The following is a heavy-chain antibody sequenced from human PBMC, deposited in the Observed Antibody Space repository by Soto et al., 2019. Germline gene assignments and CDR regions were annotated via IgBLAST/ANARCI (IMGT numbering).Heavy chain of an antibody. D-gene: IGHD2-15*01. CDR3: AKAIVLYCSGGSCYFFDY. CDR2: ISGSGGST. J-gene: IGHJ4*02. CDR1: GFTFSSYA. V-gene: IGHV3-23*01. Sequence: EVQLLESGGGLVQPGGSLRLSCAASGFTFSSYAMSWVRQAPGKGLEWVSAISGSGGSTYYADSVKGRFTISRDNSKNTLYLQTNCLRAEDTAVYYCAKAIVLYCSGGSCYFFDYWGQGTLVTVSS.